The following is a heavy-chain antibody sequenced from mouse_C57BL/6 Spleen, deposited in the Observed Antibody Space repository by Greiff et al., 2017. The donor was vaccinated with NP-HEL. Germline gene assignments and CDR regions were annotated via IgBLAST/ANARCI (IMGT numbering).Heavy chain of an antibody. CDR3: ARPLYDYDVRWYFDV. CDR2: ISSGGSYT. D-gene: IGHD2-4*01. CDR1: GFTFSSYG. Sequence: EVQLVESGGDLVKPGGSLKLSCAASGFTFSSYGMSWVRQTPDKRLEWVATISSGGSYTYYPDSVKGRFTISRDNAKNTLYLQMSSLKSEDTAMYYCARPLYDYDVRWYFDVWGTGTTVTVSS. J-gene: IGHJ1*03. V-gene: IGHV5-6*01.